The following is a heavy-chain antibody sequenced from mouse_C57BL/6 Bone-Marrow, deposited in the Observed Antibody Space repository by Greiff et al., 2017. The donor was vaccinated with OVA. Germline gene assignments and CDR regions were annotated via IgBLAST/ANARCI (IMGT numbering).Heavy chain of an antibody. CDR3: ARSGLFAY. D-gene: IGHD3-1*01. CDR1: GYAFSSSW. Sequence: VQLKESGPELVKPGASVKISCKASGYAFSSSWMNWVKQRPGKGLEWIGRIYPGDGDTNYNGKFKGKATLTADKSSSTAYMQLSSLTSEDSAVYFCARSGLFAYWGQGTLVTVSA. V-gene: IGHV1-82*01. CDR2: IYPGDGDT. J-gene: IGHJ3*01.